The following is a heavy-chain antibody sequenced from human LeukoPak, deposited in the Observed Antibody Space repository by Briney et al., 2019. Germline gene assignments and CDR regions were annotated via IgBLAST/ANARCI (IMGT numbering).Heavy chain of an antibody. CDR1: GFTLGSYA. D-gene: IGHD3-10*01. CDR2: ISGNGYNT. CDR3: AKGVRLWFAFYFDY. V-gene: IGHV3-23*01. J-gene: IGHJ4*02. Sequence: PGGSLRLSCAGSGFTLGSYAVSWVRQAPGKGLEWVSAISGNGYNTYYADSVKGRFTISSESSGNTLYLQMHNLRAEDTAVCYCAKGVRLWFAFYFDYWGQGTLVTVSS.